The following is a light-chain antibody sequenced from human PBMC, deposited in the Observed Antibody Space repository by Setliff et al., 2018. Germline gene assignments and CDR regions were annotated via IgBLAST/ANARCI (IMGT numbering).Light chain of an antibody. CDR1: RNDIGGYDY. V-gene: IGLV2-14*03. CDR3: SSYTSSSTQV. Sequence: QSALAQPASVSGSPGQSITISCTGTRNDIGGYDYVSWYQQHPGKAPKLMIYDVSNRPSGVSNRFSGSRSGNTASLTISGLQAEDEADYYCSSYTSSSTQVFGTGTKVTVL. CDR2: DVS. J-gene: IGLJ1*01.